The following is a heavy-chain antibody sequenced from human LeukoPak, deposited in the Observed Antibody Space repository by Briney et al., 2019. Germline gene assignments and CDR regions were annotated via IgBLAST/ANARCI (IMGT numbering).Heavy chain of an antibody. V-gene: IGHV4-59*08. CDR1: GGSISSYY. J-gene: IGHJ6*03. Sequence: PSETLSTCTVSGGSISSYYWSWIRQPPGKGLEWIGYIYYSGSTNYNPSLKSRVTISVDTSKNQFSLKLSSVTAADTAVYYCARHFAFSYYYMDVWGKGTTVTVSS. CDR2: IYYSGST. CDR3: ARHFAFSYYYMDV.